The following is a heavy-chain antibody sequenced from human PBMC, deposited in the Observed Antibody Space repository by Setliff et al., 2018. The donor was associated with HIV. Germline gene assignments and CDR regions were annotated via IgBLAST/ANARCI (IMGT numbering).Heavy chain of an antibody. Sequence: GESLKISCKASEYSFSNYWIGWVRQMPGKGMEWMGVTYPDESDSRYSPSFRGQVTISADKSINTAYLQWSSLKASDTAMYYCARVDMGYYYDSSGYSHFDHWGQGTLVTVSS. CDR1: EYSFSNYW. CDR3: ARVDMGYYYDSSGYSHFDH. D-gene: IGHD3-22*01. V-gene: IGHV5-51*01. CDR2: TYPDESDS. J-gene: IGHJ4*02.